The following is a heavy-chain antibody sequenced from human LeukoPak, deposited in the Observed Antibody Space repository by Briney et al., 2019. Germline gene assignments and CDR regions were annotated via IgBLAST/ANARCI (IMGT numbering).Heavy chain of an antibody. V-gene: IGHV1-69*05. D-gene: IGHD6-19*01. Sequence: SVKVSCKASGGTFSSYAISWVRQAPGQGLEWMGGIIPIFGTANYAQKFQGRVTITTDESTSTAYMELSSLRSEDTAVYYCASQSIAEAVLFDYWGQGTLVTVSS. J-gene: IGHJ4*02. CDR3: ASQSIAEAVLFDY. CDR2: IIPIFGTA. CDR1: GGTFSSYA.